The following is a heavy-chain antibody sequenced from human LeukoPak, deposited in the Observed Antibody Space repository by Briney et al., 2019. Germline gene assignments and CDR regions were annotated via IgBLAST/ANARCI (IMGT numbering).Heavy chain of an antibody. CDR2: IGDTGRAK. J-gene: IGHJ2*01. Sequence: PGGSLRLSCAASGFTFSRHGMHWVRQAPGKGLEWVAVIGDTGRAKYYADSVEGRFTASRDNFKNTLYLEMNSLRYDDTAPYYCAREAAWGNWYFDHWGRGTLVTVSS. CDR3: AREAAWGNWYFDH. CDR1: GFTFSRHG. D-gene: IGHD3-16*01. V-gene: IGHV3-30*03.